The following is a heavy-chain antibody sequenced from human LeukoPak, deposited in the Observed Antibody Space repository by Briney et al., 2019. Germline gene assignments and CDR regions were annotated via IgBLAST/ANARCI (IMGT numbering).Heavy chain of an antibody. D-gene: IGHD3-22*01. CDR2: IIPIFGTA. CDR3: ARVGSYYDSSGYYFDY. CDR1: GVTFSSYA. Sequence: SVKVSRKASGVTFSSYAISWVRQAPGQGLDWMGRIIPIFGTANYAQKFQGRITITTDESTSTAYMELSSLRSEDTAVYYCARVGSYYDSSGYYFDYWGQGTLVTVSS. V-gene: IGHV1-69*05. J-gene: IGHJ4*02.